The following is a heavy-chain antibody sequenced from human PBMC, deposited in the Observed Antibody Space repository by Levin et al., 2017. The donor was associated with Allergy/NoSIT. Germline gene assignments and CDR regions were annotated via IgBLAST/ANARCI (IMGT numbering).Heavy chain of an antibody. V-gene: IGHV1-2*06. J-gene: IGHJ6*03. CDR2: INPNSGGT. D-gene: IGHD5-12*01. Sequence: GESLKISCKASGYTFTGYYMHWVRQAPGQGLEWMGRINPNSGGTNYAQKFQGRVTMTRDTSISTAYMELSRLRSDDTAVYYCARVSWTRGYSGYDSPYYYYYMDVWGKGTTVTVSS. CDR1: GYTFTGYY. CDR3: ARVSWTRGYSGYDSPYYYYYMDV.